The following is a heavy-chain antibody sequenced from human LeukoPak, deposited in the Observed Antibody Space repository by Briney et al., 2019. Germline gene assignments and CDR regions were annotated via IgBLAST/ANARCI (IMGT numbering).Heavy chain of an antibody. CDR3: ARDRDSGSYYYIDY. CDR2: INPNSGGT. Sequence: VASVKVSCKASGYTFTGYYIHWVRQAPGQGLEWMGWINPNSGGTNYAQKFQGWVTMTRDTSISTAYMELSRLRSDDTAVYYCARDRDSGSYYYIDYWGQGTLVTVSS. D-gene: IGHD1-26*01. V-gene: IGHV1-2*04. J-gene: IGHJ4*02. CDR1: GYTFTGYY.